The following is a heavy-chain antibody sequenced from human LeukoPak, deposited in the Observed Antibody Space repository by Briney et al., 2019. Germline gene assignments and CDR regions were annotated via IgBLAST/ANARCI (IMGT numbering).Heavy chain of an antibody. V-gene: IGHV3-53*01. D-gene: IGHD6-19*01. Sequence: GGSLRLSCAASGFTVSSNYMSWVRQAPGKGLEWVSVIYSGGSRYYADSVKGRFTISRDNSKNTMYLQMNSLRAEDTALYYCSNGRTSSGTLQHDYWGQGTLVTVSS. CDR1: GFTVSSNY. J-gene: IGHJ4*02. CDR3: SNGRTSSGTLQHDY. CDR2: IYSGGSR.